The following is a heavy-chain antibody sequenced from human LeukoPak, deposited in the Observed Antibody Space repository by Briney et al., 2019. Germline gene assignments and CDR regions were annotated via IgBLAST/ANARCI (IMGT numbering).Heavy chain of an antibody. V-gene: IGHV1-24*01. CDR1: GYTLTELS. CDR2: FDPEDGET. Sequence: ASVKVSCKVSGYTLTELSMHWVRQAPGKGLEWMGGFDPEDGETIYAQKFQGRVTMTRDTSISTAYMELSRLRSDDTAVYYCAREGGYDILTGYYRKFDYWGQGTLVTVSS. CDR3: AREGGYDILTGYYRKFDY. J-gene: IGHJ4*02. D-gene: IGHD3-9*01.